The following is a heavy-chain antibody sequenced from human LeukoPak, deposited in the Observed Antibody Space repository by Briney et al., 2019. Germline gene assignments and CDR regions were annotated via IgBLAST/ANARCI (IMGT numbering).Heavy chain of an antibody. J-gene: IGHJ4*02. V-gene: IGHV3-23*01. CDR2: IIGSGGST. CDR1: GFTFSSYA. CDR3: ARDLDY. Sequence: GGSLRLSCAASGFTFSSYAMSWVRQVPGKGLEWVSSIIGSGGSTYCADSVKGRFTISRDNSENTLYLQMNSLRAEDTAVYYCARDLDYWGQGTLVTVSS.